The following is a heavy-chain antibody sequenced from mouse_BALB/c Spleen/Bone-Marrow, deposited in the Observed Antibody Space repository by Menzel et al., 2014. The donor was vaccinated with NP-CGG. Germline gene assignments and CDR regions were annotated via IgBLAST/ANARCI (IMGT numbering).Heavy chain of an antibody. J-gene: IGHJ4*01. D-gene: IGHD1-1*01. Sequence: VQLQQSGGGLVQPGGSRKLSCAASGFTFSSFGVHWVRQAPEKGLEWVAYISSGSSTIYYADTVKGRFTISRDNPKNTLFLQMTSLRSEDTAMYYCARGNYGFSFYYAMDYWGQGTSVTVSS. V-gene: IGHV5-17*02. CDR1: GFTFSSFG. CDR2: ISSGSSTI. CDR3: ARGNYGFSFYYAMDY.